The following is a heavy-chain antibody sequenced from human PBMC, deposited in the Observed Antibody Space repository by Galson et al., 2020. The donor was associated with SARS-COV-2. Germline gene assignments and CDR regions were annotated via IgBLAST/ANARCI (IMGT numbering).Heavy chain of an antibody. CDR3: ARDPVVTMVRGVPPGYYGMDV. CDR1: GYTFTGYY. Sequence: ASVKVSCKASGYTFTGYYMHWVRQAPGQGLEWMGWINPNSGGTNYAQKFQGRVTMTRDTSISTAYMELSRLRSDDTAVYYCARDPVVTMVRGVPPGYYGMDVWGQGTTVTVSS. V-gene: IGHV1-2*02. D-gene: IGHD3-10*01. J-gene: IGHJ6*02. CDR2: INPNSGGT.